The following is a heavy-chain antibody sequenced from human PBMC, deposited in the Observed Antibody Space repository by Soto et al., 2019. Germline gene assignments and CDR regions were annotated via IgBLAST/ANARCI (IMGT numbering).Heavy chain of an antibody. CDR3: AHTPRYYGSGSYYYYYMDV. J-gene: IGHJ6*03. CDR1: GFSLSTSGVG. D-gene: IGHD3-10*01. Sequence: SGPTLVNPTQTLTLTCTFSGFSLSTSGVGVGWIRQPPGKALEWLALIYWDDGKRYSPSLKSRLTITKDTSKNQVVLTMTNMDPVDTATYYCAHTPRYYGSGSYYYYYMDVWGKGTTVTVSS. V-gene: IGHV2-5*02. CDR2: IYWDDGK.